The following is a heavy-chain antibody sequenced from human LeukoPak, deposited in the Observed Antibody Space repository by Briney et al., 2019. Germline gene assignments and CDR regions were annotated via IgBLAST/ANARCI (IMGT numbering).Heavy chain of an antibody. D-gene: IGHD4-23*01. CDR2: INHSGST. V-gene: IGHV4-34*01. J-gene: IGHJ4*02. CDR3: ARDGSSMVVRRYYFDY. CDR1: GGSFSGYY. Sequence: SETMSLTCAVYGGSFSGYYWSWIRQPPGKGLEWIGEINHSGSTNYNPSLKSRVTISVDTSKNQFSLKLSSVTAADTAVYYCARDGSSMVVRRYYFDYWGQGTLVTVSS.